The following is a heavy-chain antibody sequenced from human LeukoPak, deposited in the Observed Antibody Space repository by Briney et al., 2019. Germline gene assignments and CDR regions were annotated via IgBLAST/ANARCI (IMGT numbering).Heavy chain of an antibody. D-gene: IGHD2-2*01. V-gene: IGHV4-31*03. J-gene: IGHJ4*02. CDR3: SRTYCTSSSCYYFDY. CDR2: IYYSGST. Sequence: SQTLSLTCTVSGGSISSGGYYWSWIRQHPGKGLGWIGYIYYSGSTYYNPSLKSRVTISVDTSKNQFSLKLSSVTAEDTAVYYCSRTYCTSSSCYYFDYWGQGTLVTVSS. CDR1: GGSISSGGYY.